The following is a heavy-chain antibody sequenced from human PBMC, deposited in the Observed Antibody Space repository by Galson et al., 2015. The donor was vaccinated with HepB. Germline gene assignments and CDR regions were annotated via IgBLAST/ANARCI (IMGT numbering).Heavy chain of an antibody. CDR1: GFTFSDFY. V-gene: IGHV3-11*01. J-gene: IGHJ5*02. Sequence: SLRLSCAASGFTFSDFYMSWLRQAPGKGPEWISYICGDGVSKKYTDSVKGRFTVSRDNVKKSLYLQMNSLRAEDTAMYYCAKAAGWFDPLGQGILVTVSS. CDR2: ICGDGVSK. CDR3: AKAAGWFDP.